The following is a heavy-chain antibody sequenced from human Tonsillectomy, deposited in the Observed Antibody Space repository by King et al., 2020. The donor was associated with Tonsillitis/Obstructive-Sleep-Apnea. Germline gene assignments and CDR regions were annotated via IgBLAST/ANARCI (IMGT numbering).Heavy chain of an antibody. CDR3: RGGRDGYNLADY. CDR2: IRSKTNNYAT. J-gene: IGHJ4*02. V-gene: IGHV3-73*01. Sequence: VQLVESGGGLVQPGGALKLFLAASGFTFSGSAMHWVRQASGQGLEWVGRIRSKTNNYATAYAASGKGGFTISRDDSKNTAYLQMNSLKTEDTAVYYCRGGRDGYNLADYWGQGTLVTVSS. D-gene: IGHD5-24*01. CDR1: GFTFSGSA.